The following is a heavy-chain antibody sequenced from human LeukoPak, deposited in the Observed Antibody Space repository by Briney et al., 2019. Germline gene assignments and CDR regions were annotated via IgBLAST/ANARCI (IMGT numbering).Heavy chain of an antibody. D-gene: IGHD4/OR15-4a*01. J-gene: IGHJ5*02. CDR1: GGTFSNYG. CDR2: IIPIFGTT. CDR3: ARLYGGNINWFDP. V-gene: IGHV1-69*06. Sequence: SAKVSCKASGGTFSNYGLSWVRQAPGQGLEWMGKIIPIFGTTNYAQKFQGRVTLTADKYTNTAYMELSGLTSEDTAVYFCARLYGGNINWFDPWGQGTLVTVSS.